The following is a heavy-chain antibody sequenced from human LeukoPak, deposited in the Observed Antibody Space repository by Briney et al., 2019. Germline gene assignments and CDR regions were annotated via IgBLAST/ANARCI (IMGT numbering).Heavy chain of an antibody. CDR2: IKHDGSDK. J-gene: IGHJ4*02. CDR3: ATFIVVVPAAMPAPDY. V-gene: IGHV3-7*01. D-gene: IGHD2-2*01. Sequence: GGSLRLSCAASGFLFSSYWMSWVRQAPGKGLEWVANIKHDGSDKYYVDSVTGRFTISRDNAKNSLSLQMNSLRVEDTAVYYCATFIVVVPAAMPAPDYWGQGTLVTVSS. CDR1: GFLFSSYW.